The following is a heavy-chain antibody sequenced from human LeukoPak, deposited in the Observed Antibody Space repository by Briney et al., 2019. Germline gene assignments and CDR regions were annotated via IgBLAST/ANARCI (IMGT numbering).Heavy chain of an antibody. CDR3: ASSSYFGSGRVRFDY. CDR2: ISSSGSTI. D-gene: IGHD3-10*01. Sequence: GGSLRLSCAASGFTFSSYEMSWVRQAPGKGLEWVSYISSSGSTIYYADSVKGRFTISRDNAKNSLYLQMNSLRAEDTAVYFCASSSYFGSGRVRFDYWGQGTLVTVSS. J-gene: IGHJ4*02. V-gene: IGHV3-48*03. CDR1: GFTFSSYE.